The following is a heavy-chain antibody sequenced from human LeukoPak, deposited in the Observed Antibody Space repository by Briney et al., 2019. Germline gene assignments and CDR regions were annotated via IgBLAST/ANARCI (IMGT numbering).Heavy chain of an antibody. CDR3: ARDRYYYDTSGYFSFMHS. Sequence: SETLSLTCTVSGGSISSSTYYWGWIRQPPGKGLEWIGRIYTSGTTNYNPSLKSRVTMSVDTSKNQFSLKLSSVTAADTAVYYCARDRYYYDTSGYFSFMHSWGQGTLVTVSS. CDR2: IYTSGTT. CDR1: GGSISSSTYY. D-gene: IGHD3-22*01. V-gene: IGHV4-39*07. J-gene: IGHJ4*02.